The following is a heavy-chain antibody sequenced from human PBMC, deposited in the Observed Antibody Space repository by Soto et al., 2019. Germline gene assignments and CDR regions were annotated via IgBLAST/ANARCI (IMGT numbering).Heavy chain of an antibody. J-gene: IGHJ3*02. CDR2: INPNSGGT. D-gene: IGHD1-26*01. CDR1: GYTFTGYY. V-gene: IGHV1-2*04. Sequence: GASVKVSCKASGYTFTGYYMHWVRQAPGQGLEWMGRINPNSGGTNYAQKFQGWVTMTRDTSISTAYMELSRLRSDDTAVYYCARSGSYYGHDAFDIWGQGTMVTVSS. CDR3: ARSGSYYGHDAFDI.